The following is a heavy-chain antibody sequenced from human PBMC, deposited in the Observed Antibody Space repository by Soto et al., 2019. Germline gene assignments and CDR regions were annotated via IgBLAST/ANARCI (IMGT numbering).Heavy chain of an antibody. CDR3: AKSGDFWSGRNGGHYFDY. CDR2: ISGSGGST. V-gene: IGHV3-23*01. D-gene: IGHD3-3*01. Sequence: GGSLRLSCAASGFTFSSYAMSWVRQAPGKGLEWVSAISGSGGSTYYADSVKGRFTISRDNSKNTLYLQMNSLRAEDTAVYYCAKSGDFWSGRNGGHYFDYWGQGTLVTVSS. CDR1: GFTFSSYA. J-gene: IGHJ4*02.